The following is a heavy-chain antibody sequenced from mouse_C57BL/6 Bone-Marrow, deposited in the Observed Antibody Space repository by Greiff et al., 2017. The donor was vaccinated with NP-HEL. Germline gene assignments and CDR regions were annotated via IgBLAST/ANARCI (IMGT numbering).Heavy chain of an antibody. D-gene: IGHD1-1*01. J-gene: IGHJ2*01. CDR2: IYPGSGST. Sequence: VQLQQPGAELVKPGASVKMSCKASGYTFTSYWITWVKQRPGQGLEWIGDIYPGSGSTNYNEKFKSKATLTVDTSSSPAYMQLSSLTSEDSAVYYCARGDYGSSYDYFDYWGQGTTLTVSS. CDR3: ARGDYGSSYDYFDY. CDR1: GYTFTSYW. V-gene: IGHV1-55*01.